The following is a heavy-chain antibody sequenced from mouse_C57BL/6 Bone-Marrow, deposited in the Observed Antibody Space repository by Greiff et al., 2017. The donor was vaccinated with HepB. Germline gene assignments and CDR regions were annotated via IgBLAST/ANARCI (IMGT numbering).Heavy chain of an antibody. D-gene: IGHD3-1*01. Sequence: EVKLVESGGGLVKPGGSLKLSCAASGFTFSDYGMHWVRQAPEKGLEWVAYISSGSSTIYYADTVKGRFTISRDNAKNTLFLQMTSLRSEDTAMYYCARTGWDYAMDYWGQGTSVTVSS. CDR3: ARTGWDYAMDY. V-gene: IGHV5-17*01. J-gene: IGHJ4*01. CDR1: GFTFSDYG. CDR2: ISSGSSTI.